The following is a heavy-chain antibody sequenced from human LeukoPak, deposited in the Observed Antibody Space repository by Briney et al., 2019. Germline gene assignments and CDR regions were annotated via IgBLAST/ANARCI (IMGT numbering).Heavy chain of an antibody. CDR3: ARGRSPYYYGSSGYYDDY. Sequence: SETLSLTCAVYGGSFSGYYWSWIRQPPGKGLEWIGEINHSGSTNYNPSLKSRVTISVDTSKNQFSLKLSSVTAADTAVYYCARGRSPYYYGSSGYYDDYWGQGTLVTVSS. CDR2: INHSGST. J-gene: IGHJ4*02. CDR1: GGSFSGYY. D-gene: IGHD3-22*01. V-gene: IGHV4-34*01.